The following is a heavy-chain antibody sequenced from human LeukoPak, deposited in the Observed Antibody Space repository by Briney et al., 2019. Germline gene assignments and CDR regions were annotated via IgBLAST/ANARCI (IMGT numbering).Heavy chain of an antibody. J-gene: IGHJ6*03. Sequence: ASVKLSCKASGYTFTCYYIHWVRQAPGQGLEWMGWINPNSGGTDYAQKFQGRVTMTRDTSISTAYMELSRLRSDDPAVYYCARDYYYGSGSYSPYYYYMDVWGKGTTVTVSS. CDR3: ARDYYYGSGSYSPYYYYMDV. CDR2: INPNSGGT. V-gene: IGHV1-2*02. CDR1: GYTFTCYY. D-gene: IGHD3-10*01.